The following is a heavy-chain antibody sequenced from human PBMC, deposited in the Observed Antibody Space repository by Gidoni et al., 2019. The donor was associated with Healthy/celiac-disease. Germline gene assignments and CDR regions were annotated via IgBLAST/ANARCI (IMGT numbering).Heavy chain of an antibody. J-gene: IGHJ6*02. CDR3: ARAYSYYDISYGMDV. CDR1: GFTFSSYA. V-gene: IGHV3-30-3*01. Sequence: QVQLVESGGGVVQPGRSLRLSCAASGFTFSSYAMHWVRQAPGKGLGWVAVISYDGSNKYYADSVKGRFTISRDNSKNTLYLQMNSLRAEDTAVYYCARAYSYYDISYGMDVWGQGTTVTVSS. D-gene: IGHD3-9*01. CDR2: ISYDGSNK.